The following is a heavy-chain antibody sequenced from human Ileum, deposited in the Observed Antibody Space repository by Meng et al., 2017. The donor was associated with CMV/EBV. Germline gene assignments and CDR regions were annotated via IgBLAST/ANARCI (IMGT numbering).Heavy chain of an antibody. Sequence: QGQLEHAGAEVKRPWASGKVSCKTSGQPFTIFGITWLRQAPGQGLEWMGWISVYNGNTKYAQKYQDRVTMTTDTSTSTAYMELRSLRSDDTAVYFCAGWTFGVTYGLDYWGHGTLVTVSS. CDR1: GQPFTIFG. CDR3: AGWTFGVTYGLDY. V-gene: IGHV1-18*04. D-gene: IGHD3-3*01. CDR2: ISVYNGNT. J-gene: IGHJ4*01.